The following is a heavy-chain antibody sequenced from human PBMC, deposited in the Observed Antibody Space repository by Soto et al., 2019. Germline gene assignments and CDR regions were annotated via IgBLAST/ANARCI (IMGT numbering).Heavy chain of an antibody. Sequence: EVQLVESGGGLVQPGGSLRLSCAASGFTFSSYWMSWVRRVPGKGLGWVANIKQDGSDKYYVDSVKGRFTISRDNAKNSLYLQMNSLRAEDTAVYYCARVAVVVAANWFDPWGQGTLVTVSS. CDR1: GFTFSSYW. CDR2: IKQDGSDK. V-gene: IGHV3-7*03. D-gene: IGHD2-15*01. J-gene: IGHJ5*02. CDR3: ARVAVVVAANWFDP.